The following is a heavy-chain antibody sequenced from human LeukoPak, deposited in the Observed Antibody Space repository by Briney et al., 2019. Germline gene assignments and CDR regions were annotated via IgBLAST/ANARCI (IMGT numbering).Heavy chain of an antibody. D-gene: IGHD6-13*01. CDR3: ARDNSAEKGQQLAN. J-gene: IGHJ4*02. CDR2: INGDGGEK. CDR1: GFTFSRFW. Sequence: PGGSLRLSCAASGFTFSRFWMTWVRQAPGKGLEYVANINGDGGEKYYVDSVKGRFTISRDNVRNSLFLQMSSLRVEDTAVYYCARDNSAEKGQQLANWGQGTRVTVST. V-gene: IGHV3-7*04.